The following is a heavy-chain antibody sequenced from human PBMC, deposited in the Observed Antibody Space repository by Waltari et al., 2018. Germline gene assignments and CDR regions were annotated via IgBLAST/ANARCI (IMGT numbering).Heavy chain of an antibody. CDR3: ARYGEVPASYFFDH. D-gene: IGHD2-21*01. CDR1: GESFLGYF. CDR2: IHYSGST. V-gene: IGHV4-34*01. J-gene: IGHJ4*01. Sequence: QVQLHQWGAGRLKPSETLSLPGPVSGESFLGYFWGWVRQSPGKGLEWLGSIHYSGSTNYNPTLESRLSLSVDTTKKQFSLKLTSVTAADAALYFCARYGEVPASYFFDHWGQGTLVTVSS.